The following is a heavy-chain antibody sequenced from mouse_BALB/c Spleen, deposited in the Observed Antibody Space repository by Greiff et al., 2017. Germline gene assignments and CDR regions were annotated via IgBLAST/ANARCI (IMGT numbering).Heavy chain of an antibody. Sequence: QVQLQQSGAELVRPGVSVKISCKGSGYTFTDYAMHWVKQSHAKSLEWIGVISTYYGDASYNQKFKGKATMTVDKSSSTAYMELARLTSEDSAIYYCARGRPYFDYWGQGTTLTVSS. D-gene: IGHD1-2*01. V-gene: IGHV1S137*01. CDR2: ISTYYGDA. CDR1: GYTFTDYA. J-gene: IGHJ2*01. CDR3: ARGRPYFDY.